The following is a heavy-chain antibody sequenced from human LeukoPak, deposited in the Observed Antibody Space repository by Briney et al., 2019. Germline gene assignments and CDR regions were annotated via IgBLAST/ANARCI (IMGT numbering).Heavy chain of an antibody. Sequence: ASVKVSCKASGYTFTDYYMHWVRQAPGQGLEWMGWINPNSGGTNYAQKFQGRVTMTRDTSISTAYMELSRLRSDDTAVYYCARDDSRTASFDPWGQGTLATVS. CDR2: INPNSGGT. J-gene: IGHJ5*02. V-gene: IGHV1-2*02. CDR1: GYTFTDYY. CDR3: ARDDSRTASFDP. D-gene: IGHD3-22*01.